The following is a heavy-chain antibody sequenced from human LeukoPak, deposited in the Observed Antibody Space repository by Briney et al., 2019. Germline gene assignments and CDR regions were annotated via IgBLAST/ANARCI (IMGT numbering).Heavy chain of an antibody. CDR2: ISSSSSSI. CDR1: GFTFSSYS. V-gene: IGHV3-21*01. CDR3: ARASGDIVETATMGSY. J-gene: IGHJ4*02. D-gene: IGHD5-18*01. Sequence: PGGSLRLSCAASGFTFSSYSMNWVRQAPGKGLGWGSSISSSSSSIYYADSVKGRFTISRDNAKNSLYLQMNSLRAEDTAVYYCARASGDIVETATMGSYWGQGTLVTVSS.